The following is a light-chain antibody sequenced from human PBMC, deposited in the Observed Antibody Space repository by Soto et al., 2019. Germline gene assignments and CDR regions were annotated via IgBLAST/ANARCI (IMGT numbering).Light chain of an antibody. CDR2: EGS. CDR1: SSDVGSYNL. Sequence: QSVVTQPASVSGSPGQSITISCTGTSSDVGSYNLVSWYQQHPGKAPKLMIYEGSKRPSGVSNRFSGSKSGNTASLTISGLQAEDEADYYCSSYTSSSTYVFGTGTKVTVL. V-gene: IGLV2-14*02. J-gene: IGLJ1*01. CDR3: SSYTSSSTYV.